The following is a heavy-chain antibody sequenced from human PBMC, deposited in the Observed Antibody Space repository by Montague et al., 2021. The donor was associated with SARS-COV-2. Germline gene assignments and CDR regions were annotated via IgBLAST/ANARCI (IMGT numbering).Heavy chain of an antibody. CDR1: GGSFSGYY. D-gene: IGHD4-23*01. V-gene: IGHV4-34*01. CDR2: INHSGTT. CDR3: ARWDPQTLTLIGLRGKSASDY. Sequence: SETLSLTCAVYGGSFSGYYWTWIRQSPGKGLEWIAEINHSGTTNYNFNPSLRSRVTISVDTSKSQLSLKLSPVTAADTGVYYCARWDPQTLTLIGLRGKSASDYWGQGTLVTVSS. J-gene: IGHJ4*02.